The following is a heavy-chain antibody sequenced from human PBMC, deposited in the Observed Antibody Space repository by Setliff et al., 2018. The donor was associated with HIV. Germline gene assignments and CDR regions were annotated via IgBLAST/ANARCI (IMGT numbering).Heavy chain of an antibody. V-gene: IGHV4-34*12. CDR2: IFHSGGT. Sequence: SETLSLTCAVYGGSFSGYYWGWIRQPPGKGLEWIGTIFHSGGTYYDPSLKSRVTISVDTSKNQFSLKLSSVTAADTAVYYCARYNYDFLTGYYPIDYWGQGTLVTVSS. CDR3: ARYNYDFLTGYYPIDY. CDR1: GGSFSGYY. D-gene: IGHD3-9*01. J-gene: IGHJ4*02.